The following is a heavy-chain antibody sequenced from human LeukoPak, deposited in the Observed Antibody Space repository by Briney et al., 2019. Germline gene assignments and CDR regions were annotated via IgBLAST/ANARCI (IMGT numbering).Heavy chain of an antibody. CDR1: NDSLSNYY. CDR3: ARGAGGTRDFDY. Sequence: PSETLSLTCTVSNDSLSNYYGGWLRQARGKGVDGVGFIHYRGSNNYNPSLKSRVNITVDTNKNQNAQKLSSVTAADTAVYYCARGAGGTRDFDYWGQGTLVTVSS. CDR2: IHYRGSN. J-gene: IGHJ4*02. V-gene: IGHV4-59*13. D-gene: IGHD1-26*01.